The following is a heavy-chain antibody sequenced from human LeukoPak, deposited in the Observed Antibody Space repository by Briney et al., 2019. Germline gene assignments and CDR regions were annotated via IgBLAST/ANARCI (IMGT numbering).Heavy chain of an antibody. CDR1: GFTVSSNY. CDR3: ARDKVVITPGLFDY. Sequence: GGSLRLSCAASGFTVSSNYMSWVRQAPGKGLEWVSAISGSGGSTYYADSVKGRFTISRDNAKNSLYLQMNSLRAEDTAVYYCARDKVVITPGLFDYWGQGTLVTVSS. V-gene: IGHV3-23*01. D-gene: IGHD3-22*01. CDR2: ISGSGGST. J-gene: IGHJ4*02.